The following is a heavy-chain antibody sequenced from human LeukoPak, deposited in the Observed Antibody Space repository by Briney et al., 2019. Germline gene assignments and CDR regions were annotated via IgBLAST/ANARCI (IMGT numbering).Heavy chain of an antibody. J-gene: IGHJ5*02. V-gene: IGHV4-59*01. CDR3: ARGHVKLGYCSSTSCYTGDWFDP. D-gene: IGHD2-2*02. CDR1: GGSISSYY. CDR2: IYYSGST. Sequence: SETLSLTCTVSGGSISSYYWSWIRQPPGKGLEWIGYIYYSGSTNYNPSLKSRVTISVDTSKNQFSLKLSSVTAADTAVYYCARGHVKLGYCSSTSCYTGDWFDPWGQGTLVTVSS.